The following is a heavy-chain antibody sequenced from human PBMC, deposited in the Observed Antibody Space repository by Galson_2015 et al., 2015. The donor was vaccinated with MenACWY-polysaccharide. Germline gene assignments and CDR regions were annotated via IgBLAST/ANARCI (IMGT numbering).Heavy chain of an antibody. CDR3: ARVQGGYSNNWHHPYYFDY. CDR1: GLTFSNNW. V-gene: IGHV3-74*01. CDR2: INSDASST. Sequence: SLRLSCAASGLTFSNNWIHWVRQAPGKGLVWVSRINSDASSTAYADSVKGRFTISRDNAKNTLHLQMNSLRVEDTAVYYCARVQGGYSNNWHHPYYFDYWGQGTLVTVSS. J-gene: IGHJ4*02. D-gene: IGHD6-13*01.